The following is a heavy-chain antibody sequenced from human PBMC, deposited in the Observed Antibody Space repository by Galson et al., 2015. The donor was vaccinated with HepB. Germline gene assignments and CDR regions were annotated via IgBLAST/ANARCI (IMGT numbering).Heavy chain of an antibody. J-gene: IGHJ4*02. D-gene: IGHD2-15*01. CDR1: GYSFSDYA. CDR3: ARADRYCSRGTCYLPY. V-gene: IGHV7-4-1*02. CDR2: INTDTGKP. Sequence: SVKVSCKASGYSFSDYAMNWVRQAPGQGLEWMGWINTDTGKPTYAQGFTGRFVFSLDTSVSTAYLQISSLKAEDSAVYYCARADRYCSRGTCYLPYWGQGTLVIVSS.